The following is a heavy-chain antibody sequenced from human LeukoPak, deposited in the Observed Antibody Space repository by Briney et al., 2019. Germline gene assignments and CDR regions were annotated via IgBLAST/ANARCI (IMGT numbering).Heavy chain of an antibody. CDR1: GYTFTGYY. CDR2: INPKNGSR. D-gene: IGHD4-17*01. J-gene: IGHJ4*02. CDR3: ARRHGDYYIDY. V-gene: IGHV1-2*02. Sequence: ASVKASCKASGYTFTGYYMHWVRQAPGQWREWMGWINPKNGSRTYAQKLQGRVTMTTDTSISTAYMELSRIRSDDTAVYYCARRHGDYYIDYWGQGTLVTVSS.